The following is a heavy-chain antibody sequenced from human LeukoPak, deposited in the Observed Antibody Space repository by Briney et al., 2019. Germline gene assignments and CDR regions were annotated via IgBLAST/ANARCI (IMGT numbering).Heavy chain of an antibody. Sequence: GASLQISCKGSGYIFTSYWIGWGRQMPGKGLEWMGIIYPGDSDTRYSPSFQGQVTISADKSISTAYLQWSSLKASDTAMYYCARQDDGSGSYYNLDYWGQGTLVTVSS. CDR1: GYIFTSYW. CDR2: IYPGDSDT. D-gene: IGHD3-10*01. V-gene: IGHV5-51*01. J-gene: IGHJ4*02. CDR3: ARQDDGSGSYYNLDY.